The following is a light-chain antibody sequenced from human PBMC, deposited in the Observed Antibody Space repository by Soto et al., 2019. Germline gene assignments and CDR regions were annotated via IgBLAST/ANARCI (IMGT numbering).Light chain of an antibody. CDR2: GNS. CDR1: GSNIGAGYD. Sequence: QSVLTQPPSVSGAPGQRVTISCTGSGSNIGAGYDVHWYQQLPGTAPKLLIYGNSNRPSGVPDRFSGSKSATSASLAIIWLQADHDSDSYSQSHYSHLSVSVFGGGTKLTLL. J-gene: IGLJ2*01. CDR3: QSHYSHLSVSV. V-gene: IGLV1-40*01.